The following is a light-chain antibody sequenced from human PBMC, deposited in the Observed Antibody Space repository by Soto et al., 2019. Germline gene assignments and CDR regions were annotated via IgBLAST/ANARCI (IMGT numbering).Light chain of an antibody. CDR1: SSDVGGYNY. CDR3: CSYAGSSTFYV. Sequence: QSVLTQPRSVSGSPGQSVTISCTGTSSDVGGYNYVSWYQQHPGKAPKLMIYEVSKRPSGVSNRFSGSKSGNTASLTISGLQAEDEADYYCCSYAGSSTFYVFGTGTKVTVL. J-gene: IGLJ1*01. CDR2: EVS. V-gene: IGLV2-11*01.